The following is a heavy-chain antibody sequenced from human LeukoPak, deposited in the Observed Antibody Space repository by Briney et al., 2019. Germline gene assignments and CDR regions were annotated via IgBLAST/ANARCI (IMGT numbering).Heavy chain of an antibody. CDR1: GFTFSSYS. J-gene: IGHJ6*03. V-gene: IGHV3-21*01. CDR2: ISSSSSYI. CDR3: ARGSHLGYYYYYMDV. D-gene: IGHD1-26*01. Sequence: PGGSLRLSCAASGFTFSSYSMNWVRQAPGKGLEWVSSISSSSSYIYYADSVKGRFTISRDNAKNSLYLQMHSLRAEDTAVYYCARGSHLGYYYYYMDVWGKGTTVTVSS.